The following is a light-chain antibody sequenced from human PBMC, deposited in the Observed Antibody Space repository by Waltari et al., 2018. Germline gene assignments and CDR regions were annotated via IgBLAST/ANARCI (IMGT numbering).Light chain of an antibody. J-gene: IGLJ2*01. V-gene: IGLV2-14*03. Sequence: QSGLTQPASVSGSPGQSITLSCTGTRSDIGYYNFLSWYQQHPGKAPKLVIFDVSRWPSGVSHRFSGSKSGNTASLTISGLQAEDEAAYYCASYTSANTVLFGGGTKVTVL. CDR1: RSDIGYYNF. CDR3: ASYTSANTVL. CDR2: DVS.